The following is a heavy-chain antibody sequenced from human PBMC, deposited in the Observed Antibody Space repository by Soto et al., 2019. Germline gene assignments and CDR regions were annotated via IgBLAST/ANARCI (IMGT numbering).Heavy chain of an antibody. CDR3: ARITMVRGVITQAYYFDW. CDR1: GGSISSGGYY. V-gene: IGHV4-31*03. CDR2: IYYSGST. D-gene: IGHD3-10*01. J-gene: IGHJ4*02. Sequence: ASETLSLTCTVSGGSISSGGYYWSWIRQHPGKGLEWIGYIYYSGSTYYNPSLKSRVSISVDTSRNQFSLKLSSVTAADTAVYYCARITMVRGVITQAYYFDWWGQGTLVTVSS.